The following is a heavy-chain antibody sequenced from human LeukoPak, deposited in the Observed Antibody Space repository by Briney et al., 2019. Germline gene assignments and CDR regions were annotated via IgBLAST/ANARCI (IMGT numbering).Heavy chain of an antibody. J-gene: IGHJ5*02. CDR2: IYYSGRT. V-gene: IGHV4-39*07. D-gene: IGHD2-2*01. CDR1: GGSISGSDYY. Sequence: SETLSLTCTVSGGSISGSDYYWGWIRQPPGKGLEWIGSIYYSGRTFYNPSLKSRVAISVDTSKNQFSLKLSSVTAADTAVYYCARLIVVVPAAGGNWFDPWGQGTLVTVSS. CDR3: ARLIVVVPAAGGNWFDP.